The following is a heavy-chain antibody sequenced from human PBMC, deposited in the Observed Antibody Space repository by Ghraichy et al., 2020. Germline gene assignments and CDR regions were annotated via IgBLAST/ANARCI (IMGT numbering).Heavy chain of an antibody. D-gene: IGHD3-10*02. CDR1: GFTFSSYW. Sequence: GGSLRLSCAASGFTFSSYWMSWVRQAPGKGLEWVANIKQDGSEKYYVDSVKGRFTISRDNAKNSLYLQMNSLRAEDTAVYYCARDVRMYLYYFDYWGQGTLVTVSS. J-gene: IGHJ4*02. CDR3: ARDVRMYLYYFDY. CDR2: IKQDGSEK. V-gene: IGHV3-7*01.